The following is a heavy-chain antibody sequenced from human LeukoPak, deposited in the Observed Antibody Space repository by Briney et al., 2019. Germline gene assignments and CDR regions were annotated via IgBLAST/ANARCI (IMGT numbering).Heavy chain of an antibody. D-gene: IGHD3-22*01. J-gene: IGHJ4*02. CDR2: TIPILGIA. CDR1: GGTFSSYA. V-gene: IGHV1-69*04. Sequence: ASVKVSCKASGGTFSSYAISWVRQAPGQGLEWMGRTIPILGIANYAQKFQGRVTITADKSTSTAYMELSSLRSEDTAVYYCASSGYDSSGYPFDYWGQGTLVTVSS. CDR3: ASSGYDSSGYPFDY.